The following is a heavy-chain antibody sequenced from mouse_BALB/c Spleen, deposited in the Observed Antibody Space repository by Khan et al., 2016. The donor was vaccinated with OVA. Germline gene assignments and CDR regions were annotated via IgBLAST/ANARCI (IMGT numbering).Heavy chain of an antibody. V-gene: IGHV2-9*02. CDR1: GFSLTSYG. CDR2: IWAGGST. Sequence: VELVESGPGLVAPSQSLSITCTVSGFSLTSYGIHWVRQPPGKGLEWLGVIWAGGSTNYNSALMSRLSISKDNSKSQVFLKMNSLQTDDPAMYYCARGDGFYEDAMDYGGQGTSVTVSS. D-gene: IGHD2-3*01. J-gene: IGHJ4*01. CDR3: ARGDGFYEDAMDY.